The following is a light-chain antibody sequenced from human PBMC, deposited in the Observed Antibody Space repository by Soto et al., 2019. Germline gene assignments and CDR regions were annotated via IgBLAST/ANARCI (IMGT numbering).Light chain of an antibody. CDR3: QQYSNYPFT. Sequence: AIRMTQSPSSLSASTGDRVTITCRASQGISNSLAWYQQLPGKAPKLLIYAASTLQSGVPSRFSGSGSGTDFTLTISCLQSEDFATYYCQQYSNYPFTFGGGPKVDIK. V-gene: IGKV1-8*01. CDR2: AAS. CDR1: QGISNS. J-gene: IGKJ4*01.